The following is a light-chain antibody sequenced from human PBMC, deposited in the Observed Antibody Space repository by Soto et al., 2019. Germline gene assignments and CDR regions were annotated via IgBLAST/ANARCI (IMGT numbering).Light chain of an antibody. Sequence: ENVLTQSPGTLSLSPGERATLSCRASQSVSSSELAWYQQKPGQALRLLIYGASIRATGIPDRFSGSGSGTDFTLTINRLEPEDLAVYYCQQYGSSPPVYTFGQGTKLEIK. CDR1: QSVSSSE. CDR2: GAS. J-gene: IGKJ2*01. CDR3: QQYGSSPPVYT. V-gene: IGKV3-20*01.